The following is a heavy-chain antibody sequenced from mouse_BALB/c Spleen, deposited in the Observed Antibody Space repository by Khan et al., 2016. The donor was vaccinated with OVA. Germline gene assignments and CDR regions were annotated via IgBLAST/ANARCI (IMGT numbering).Heavy chain of an antibody. D-gene: IGHD1-1*01. CDR2: IYPGDGNS. Sequence: VQLQQSGTELARPGASVKLSCKASGYTFNSYWMQWVKQRPGQGLEWIGAIYPGDGNSRYPQKFKDQATLTADKSSSTAYMQLSSVASEDSAVYYCARGGITTGYIDYWGQGTTLTVSS. V-gene: IGHV1-87*01. CDR1: GYTFNSYW. J-gene: IGHJ2*01. CDR3: ARGGITTGYIDY.